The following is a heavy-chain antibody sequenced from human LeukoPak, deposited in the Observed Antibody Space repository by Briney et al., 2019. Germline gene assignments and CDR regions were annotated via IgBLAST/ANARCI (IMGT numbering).Heavy chain of an antibody. CDR3: ARGADILTGYWSEKNYNWFDP. Sequence: SETLSLTCTVSGGSISSYYWSWIRQPPGKGLEWIGYIYYSGSTNYNPSLKSRVTISVDTSKNQFSLELSSVTAADTAVYYCARGADILTGYWSEKNYNWFDPWGQGTLVTVSS. J-gene: IGHJ5*02. V-gene: IGHV4-59*01. CDR1: GGSISSYY. D-gene: IGHD3-9*01. CDR2: IYYSGST.